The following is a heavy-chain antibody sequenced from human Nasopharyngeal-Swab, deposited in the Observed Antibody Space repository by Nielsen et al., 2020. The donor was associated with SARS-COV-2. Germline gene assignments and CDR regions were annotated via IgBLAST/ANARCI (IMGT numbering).Heavy chain of an antibody. CDR3: VYYYGMDV. CDR1: GFTFSSYG. J-gene: IGHJ6*02. Sequence: GESLKISCAASGFTFSSYGMHWVRQAPGKGLEWVSAISGSGGSTYYADSVKGRFTISRDNSKNTLYLQMNSLRAEDTAVYYCVYYYGMDVWGQGTTVTVSS. V-gene: IGHV3-23*01. CDR2: ISGSGGST.